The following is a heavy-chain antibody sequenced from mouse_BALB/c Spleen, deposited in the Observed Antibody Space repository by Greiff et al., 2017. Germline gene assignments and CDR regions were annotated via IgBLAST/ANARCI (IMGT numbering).Heavy chain of an antibody. CDR2: IRNKANGYTT. Sequence: EVQVVESGGGLVQPGGSLRLSCATSGFTFTDYYMSWVRQPPGKALEWLGFIRNKANGYTTEYSASVKGRFTISRDNSQSILYLQMNTLRAEDSATYYCARDLPYSAMDYWGQGTSVTVSS. CDR3: ARDLPYSAMDY. D-gene: IGHD2-10*01. CDR1: GFTFTDYY. V-gene: IGHV7-3*02. J-gene: IGHJ4*01.